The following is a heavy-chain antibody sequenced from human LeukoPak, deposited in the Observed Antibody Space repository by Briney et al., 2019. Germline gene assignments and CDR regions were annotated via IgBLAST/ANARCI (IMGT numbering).Heavy chain of an antibody. CDR3: AGSGYSYGNSFDY. Sequence: SETLSLTCTVSGGSISSYFWSWLRQPAGKGLEWIGRMYTSGSTNYSPSLKSRVTMSADTSKNQFSLKMSSVTAADTAVYYCAGSGYSYGNSFDYWGQGTLVTVSS. J-gene: IGHJ4*02. CDR2: MYTSGST. CDR1: GGSISSYF. V-gene: IGHV4-4*07. D-gene: IGHD5-18*01.